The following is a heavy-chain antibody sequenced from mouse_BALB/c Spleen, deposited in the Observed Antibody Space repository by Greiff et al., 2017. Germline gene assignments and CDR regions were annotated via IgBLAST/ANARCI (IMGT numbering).Heavy chain of an antibody. CDR2: IWSGGST. J-gene: IGHJ4*01. Sequence: VMLVESGPGLVQPSQSLSITCTVSGFSLTSYGVHWVRQSPGKGLEWLGVIWSGGSTDYNAAFISRLSISKDNSKSQVFFKMNSLQANDTAIYYCARKKYGNYYAMDYWGQGTSVTVSS. D-gene: IGHD2-10*02. V-gene: IGHV2-2*02. CDR1: GFSLTSYG. CDR3: ARKKYGNYYAMDY.